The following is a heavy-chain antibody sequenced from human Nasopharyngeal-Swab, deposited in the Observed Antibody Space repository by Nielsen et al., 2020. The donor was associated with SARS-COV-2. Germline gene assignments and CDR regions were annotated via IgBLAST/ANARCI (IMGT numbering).Heavy chain of an antibody. CDR2: ISSSSSAI. Sequence: GESLKISCASSGFTFSSYSMNWVRQAPGKGLELVSYISSSSSAIYYADSVKGRFTISRDNAKNSLYLQMNSLRDEDTDVYYCARDGTWGETSASGTYYYYGMDVWGQGTTVTVSS. CDR3: ARDGTWGETSASGTYYYYGMDV. CDR1: GFTFSSYS. D-gene: IGHD3-10*01. V-gene: IGHV3-48*02. J-gene: IGHJ6*02.